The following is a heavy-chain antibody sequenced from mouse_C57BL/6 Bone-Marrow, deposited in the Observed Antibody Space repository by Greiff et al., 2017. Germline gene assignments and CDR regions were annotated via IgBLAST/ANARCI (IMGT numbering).Heavy chain of an antibody. J-gene: IGHJ4*01. V-gene: IGHV1-15*01. Sequence: ESGAELVRPGASVTLSCKASGYTFTDYEMHWVKQTPVHGLEWIGAIDPETGGTAYNQKFKGKAILTADKSSSTAYMELRSLTSEDSAVYYGTREELDYWGQGTSVTVSA. CDR3: TREELDY. CDR1: GYTFTDYE. CDR2: IDPETGGT.